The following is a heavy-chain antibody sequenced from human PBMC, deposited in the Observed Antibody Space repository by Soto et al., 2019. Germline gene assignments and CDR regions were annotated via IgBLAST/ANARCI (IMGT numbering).Heavy chain of an antibody. Sequence: SDTLSLTCSFSGGSVTGHYCTCIRQPPGKGLEWIGEINHTGSTNYNPSLKSRVTISVDTSKNQFSLKLSSVTAADTAVYYCARGKYYGSGSSDYWGQGTLVTVSS. J-gene: IGHJ4*02. CDR3: ARGKYYGSGSSDY. CDR2: INHTGST. D-gene: IGHD3-10*01. CDR1: GGSVTGHY. V-gene: IGHV4-34*01.